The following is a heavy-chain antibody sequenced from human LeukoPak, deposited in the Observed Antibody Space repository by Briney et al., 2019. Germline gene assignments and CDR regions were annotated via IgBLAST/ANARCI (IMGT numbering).Heavy chain of an antibody. D-gene: IGHD2-15*01. J-gene: IGHJ4*02. CDR2: IIPIFGTA. V-gene: IGHV1-69*01. CDR1: GGTFSSYA. CDR3: ARGGYCSGGSCYLDY. Sequence: WASVKVSCKASGGTFSSYAISWVRQAPGQGLEWMGGIIPIFGTANYAQKFQGRVTITADESTSTAYMELSSLRSEDTAVYYCARGGYCSGGSCYLDYWGQGTLVTVSS.